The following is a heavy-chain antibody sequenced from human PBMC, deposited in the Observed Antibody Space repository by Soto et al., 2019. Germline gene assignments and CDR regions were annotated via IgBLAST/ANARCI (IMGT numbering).Heavy chain of an antibody. J-gene: IGHJ4*02. Sequence: EVQLVESVGGLVQPGGSLKLSCAASGFTFSGSAMHWVRQASGKGLEWVGRIRSKANNYATAYAASVKGRFTISRDDSKNTTYVQMNSLKTEDTAVYFCTSLSPDSGSRWGQGTLVTVSS. CDR1: GFTFSGSA. D-gene: IGHD1-26*01. CDR2: IRSKANNYAT. V-gene: IGHV3-73*02. CDR3: TSLSPDSGSR.